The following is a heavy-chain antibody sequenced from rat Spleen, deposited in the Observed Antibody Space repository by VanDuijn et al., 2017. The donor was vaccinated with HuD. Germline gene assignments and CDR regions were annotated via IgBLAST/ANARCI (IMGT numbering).Heavy chain of an antibody. CDR3: ARLSNSGYALFAN. CDR2: ISYDGGST. CDR1: GFTFSNYG. J-gene: IGHJ2*01. D-gene: IGHD4-3*01. V-gene: IGHV5-22*01. Sequence: EVQLVESGGGLVQPGRSMKLSCAASGFTFSNYGMAWVRQAPKKGLEWVAYISYDGGSTYYRDSVKGRFTISRDNAKSTLYLQMNSLRSEDTATYCCARLSNSGYALFANWGQGVMVTVSS.